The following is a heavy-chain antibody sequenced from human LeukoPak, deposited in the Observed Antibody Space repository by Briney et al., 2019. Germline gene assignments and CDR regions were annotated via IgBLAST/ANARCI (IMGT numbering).Heavy chain of an antibody. CDR1: GGSISSSSYY. CDR2: INHSGST. D-gene: IGHD5-12*01. Sequence: SETLSLTCTVSGGSISSSSYYWGWIRQPPGKGLEWIGEINHSGSTNYNPSLKSRVTISVDTSKNQFSLKLSSVTAADTAVYYCARPGYSGYEGFWGQGTLVTVSS. CDR3: ARPGYSGYEGF. J-gene: IGHJ4*02. V-gene: IGHV4-39*07.